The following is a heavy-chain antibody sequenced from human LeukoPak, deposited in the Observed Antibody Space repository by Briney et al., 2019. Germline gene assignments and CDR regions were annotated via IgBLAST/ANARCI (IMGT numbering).Heavy chain of an antibody. D-gene: IGHD3-16*01. CDR3: ARWGSYFDY. Sequence: ASVNVSCKASGYTFTSYYMHWVRQAPGQELEGMGIINPSVGSTSYAQKFQGRVTMTRDTSTSTVYMELSSLRSEDTAVYYCARWGSYFDYWGQGTLVTVSS. CDR1: GYTFTSYY. J-gene: IGHJ4*02. V-gene: IGHV1-46*01. CDR2: INPSVGST.